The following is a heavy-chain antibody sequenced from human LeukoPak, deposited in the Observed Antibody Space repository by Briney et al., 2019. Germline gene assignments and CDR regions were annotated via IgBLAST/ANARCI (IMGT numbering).Heavy chain of an antibody. CDR3: ARHDPHFDY. J-gene: IGHJ4*02. CDR2: IYTGGST. CDR1: GFSVSSKD. D-gene: IGHD3-16*01. V-gene: IGHV3-53*01. Sequence: GGSLRLSCAASGFSVSSKDMSWVRQAPGKGLEWVSVIYTGGSTYYADFVKGRFTISRDNPKNTLYLQMNSLRAEDTAVYYCARHDPHFDYWGQGTLVTVSS.